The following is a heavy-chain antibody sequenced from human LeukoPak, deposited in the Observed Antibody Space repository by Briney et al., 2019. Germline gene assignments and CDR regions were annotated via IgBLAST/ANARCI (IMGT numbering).Heavy chain of an antibody. D-gene: IGHD1-26*01. J-gene: IGHJ4*02. CDR3: AKDYLRIVGATRFDY. CDR2: ISWNSGSI. CDR1: GFTFDDYA. V-gene: IGHV3-9*01. Sequence: GGSLRLSCAASGFTFDDYAMHWVRQAPGKGLEWVSGISWNSGSIGYADSVKGRFTISRDNATNSLYLQMNSLRAEDTALYYCAKDYLRIVGATRFDYWGQGTLVTVSS.